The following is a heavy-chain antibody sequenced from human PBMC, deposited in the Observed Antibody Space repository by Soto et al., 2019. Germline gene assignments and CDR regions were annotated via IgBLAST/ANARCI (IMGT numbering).Heavy chain of an antibody. J-gene: IGHJ6*02. CDR1: GYTFTSYA. D-gene: IGHD6-19*01. CDR2: INTNTGNP. Sequence: AASVKVSCKASGYTFTSYAMNWVRQAPGQGLEWMGWINTNTGNPTYAQGFTGRFVFSLDTSVSTAYLQICSLKAEDTAVYYCARKLGSKSVADGMDVWGQGTTVTVSS. CDR3: ARKLGSKSVADGMDV. V-gene: IGHV7-4-1*01.